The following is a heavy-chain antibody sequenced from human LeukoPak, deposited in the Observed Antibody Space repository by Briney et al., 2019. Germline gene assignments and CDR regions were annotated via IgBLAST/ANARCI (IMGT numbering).Heavy chain of an antibody. CDR2: ISWNGVTT. Sequence: GGSLRLSCAASGFTFNEYTMHWVRQAPGKGLEWVSLISWNGVTTYYGDSMKVRFTISRDDSKNSLYLQMNSLRSEDSALYYCAASDGEQQLALWGQGTLVTVSS. J-gene: IGHJ4*02. CDR1: GFTFNEYT. CDR3: AASDGEQQLAL. D-gene: IGHD6-13*01. V-gene: IGHV3-43*01.